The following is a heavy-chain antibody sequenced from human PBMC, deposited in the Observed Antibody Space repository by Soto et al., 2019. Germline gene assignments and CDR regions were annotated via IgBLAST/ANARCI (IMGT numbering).Heavy chain of an antibody. D-gene: IGHD3-22*01. CDR1: GGSISSSSYY. Sequence: SETLSLTCTVSGGSISSSSYYWGWIRQPPGKGLEWIGSIYYSGSTYYNPSLKSRVTISVDTSKNQFSLKLSSVTAADTAVYYCARPGDDSSGYFAFDIWGQGTMVT. V-gene: IGHV4-39*01. CDR3: ARPGDDSSGYFAFDI. CDR2: IYYSGST. J-gene: IGHJ3*02.